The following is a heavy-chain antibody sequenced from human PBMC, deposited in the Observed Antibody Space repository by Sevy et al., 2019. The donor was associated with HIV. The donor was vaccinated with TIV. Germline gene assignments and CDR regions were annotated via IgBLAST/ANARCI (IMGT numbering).Heavy chain of an antibody. CDR1: GYTFTGYY. J-gene: IGHJ4*02. Sequence: ASVKVSCKASGYTFTGYYMHWVRQAPGQGLEWMGWINPNSGGTNYAQKFQGRVTMTRDTSISTAYMELGRLRSDDTAGYYCARDLSYDSSGYYPDYWGQGTLVTVSS. D-gene: IGHD3-22*01. V-gene: IGHV1-2*02. CDR3: ARDLSYDSSGYYPDY. CDR2: INPNSGGT.